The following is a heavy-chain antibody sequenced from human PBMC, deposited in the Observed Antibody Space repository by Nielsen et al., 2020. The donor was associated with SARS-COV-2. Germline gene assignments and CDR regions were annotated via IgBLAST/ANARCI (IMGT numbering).Heavy chain of an antibody. V-gene: IGHV3-21*01. CDR1: GFTFSSYS. CDR2: ISSSSYI. D-gene: IGHD3-22*01. Sequence: GESLKISCAASGFTFSSYSMNWVRQAPGKGLEWVSSISSSSYIYYADSVKGRFTISRDNSKNTLYLQMNSLRAEDTAVYYCAKDTYYYDSSAHNWFDPWGQGTLVTVSS. CDR3: AKDTYYYDSSAHNWFDP. J-gene: IGHJ5*02.